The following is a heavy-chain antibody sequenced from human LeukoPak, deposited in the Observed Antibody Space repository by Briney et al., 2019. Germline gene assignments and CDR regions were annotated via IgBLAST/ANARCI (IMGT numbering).Heavy chain of an antibody. D-gene: IGHD6-19*01. Sequence: GGSLRLSCKTSGFAFSTYSMNWVRQAPGEGLEWVSSISSSGTYIYYAESVKGRFTISRDNAKNALFLQMNSLTAEDTSVYYCARDVFMAVAGNDAFHIWGQGTMVTVSS. CDR3: ARDVFMAVAGNDAFHI. J-gene: IGHJ3*02. CDR1: GFAFSTYS. CDR2: ISSSGTYI. V-gene: IGHV3-21*01.